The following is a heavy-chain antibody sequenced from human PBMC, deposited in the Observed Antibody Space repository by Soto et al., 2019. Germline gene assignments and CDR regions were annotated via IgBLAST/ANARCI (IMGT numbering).Heavy chain of an antibody. D-gene: IGHD3-3*01. CDR2: ISASGDKT. CDR3: VKDWSGDRCPCMDV. J-gene: IGHJ6*02. V-gene: IGHV3-23*01. Sequence: GGSLRLSCAASGFTFSNYAMTWVRQAPGKGLEWVSSISASGDKTYNADSVKGRFTISRDSSKSTLYLQMNTLRAEDTAIYYCVKDWSGDRCPCMDVWGQGTTVTVSS. CDR1: GFTFSNYA.